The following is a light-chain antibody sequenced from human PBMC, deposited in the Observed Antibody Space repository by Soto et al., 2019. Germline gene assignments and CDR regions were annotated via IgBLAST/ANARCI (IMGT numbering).Light chain of an antibody. V-gene: IGKV1-33*01. J-gene: IGKJ3*01. Sequence: DIQMTQSPSSLSASVRDRFAITCQASQDISNYLNWYQQKPGKAPKLLIYDASNLETGVPSRFSGSGSGTDFTFTISSLQPEDIATYYCQQYDNLPFTFGPGTKVDIK. CDR2: DAS. CDR1: QDISNY. CDR3: QQYDNLPFT.